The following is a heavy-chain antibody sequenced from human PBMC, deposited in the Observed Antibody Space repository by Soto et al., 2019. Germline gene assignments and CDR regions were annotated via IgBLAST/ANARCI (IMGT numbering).Heavy chain of an antibody. V-gene: IGHV4-34*01. D-gene: IGHD1-7*01. Sequence: SETLSLTCAVYGGSFSGYYWSWIRQPPGRGLEWIGEINHSGTTNYNPSLKSRVTISLDKSENQFSLKVTSLTAADTAVYYCASRDPGTSVDYWGQGTLVTVSS. CDR2: INHSGTT. J-gene: IGHJ4*02. CDR1: GGSFSGYY. CDR3: ASRDPGTSVDY.